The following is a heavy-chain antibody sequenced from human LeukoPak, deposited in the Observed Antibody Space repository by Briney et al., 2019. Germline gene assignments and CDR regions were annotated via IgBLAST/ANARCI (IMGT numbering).Heavy chain of an antibody. CDR2: IKKDGSEK. CDR1: GFTFSNYW. V-gene: IGHV3-7*01. CDR3: ARGRFSYDNTGYSSFYY. D-gene: IGHD2-2*03. Sequence: GGSLRLSCAASGFTFSNYWMTWVRQAPGKGLEWVANIKKDGSEKNYVDSVKGRFTISRDNARNSLFLQMNSLRAEDTAVYYCARGRFSYDNTGYSSFYYWGQGTLVTVSS. J-gene: IGHJ4*02.